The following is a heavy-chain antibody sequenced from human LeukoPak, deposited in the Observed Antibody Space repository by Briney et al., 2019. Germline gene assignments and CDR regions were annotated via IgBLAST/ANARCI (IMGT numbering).Heavy chain of an antibody. CDR2: IYPGDSDT. D-gene: IGHD6-19*01. V-gene: IGHV5-51*01. CDR1: GYSFANYW. Sequence: GESLKISCKGFGYSFANYWIGWVRQMPGKGLEWMGIIYPGDSDTRYSPYFQGQVTISADKSLTTAYLQWSSLKASDTAMYYCARRIAVAGTDYFDYRGQGTLVTVSS. CDR3: ARRIAVAGTDYFDY. J-gene: IGHJ4*02.